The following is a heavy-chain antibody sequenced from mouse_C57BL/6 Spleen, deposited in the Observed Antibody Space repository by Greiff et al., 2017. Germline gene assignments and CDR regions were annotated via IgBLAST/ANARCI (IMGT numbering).Heavy chain of an antibody. CDR1: GFTFSDYY. CDR2: INYDGSST. CDR3: ARGHYGSRGAMDY. Sequence: EVKLVESEGGLVQPGSSMKLSCTASGFTFSDYYMAWVRQVPEKGLEWVANINYDGSSTYYLDSLKSRFIISRDNAKNILYLQMSSLKSEDTATYYCARGHYGSRGAMDYWGQGTSVTVSS. V-gene: IGHV5-16*01. J-gene: IGHJ4*01. D-gene: IGHD1-1*01.